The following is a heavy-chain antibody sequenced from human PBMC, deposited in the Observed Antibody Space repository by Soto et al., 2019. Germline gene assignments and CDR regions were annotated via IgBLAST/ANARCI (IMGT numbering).Heavy chain of an antibody. Sequence: QVQLQESGPGLVKPSQTLSLTCTVSGGSISSGGYYWSWIRQHPGKGLEWIGYIYYSGSTYYNPSLKSRVTISVDTSKNQFSLKLSSVTAADTAVYYCARDLRYYYDSSGYYLTSKNYYGMDVWGQGTTVTVSS. J-gene: IGHJ6*02. V-gene: IGHV4-31*03. D-gene: IGHD3-22*01. CDR2: IYYSGST. CDR1: GGSISSGGYY. CDR3: ARDLRYYYDSSGYYLTSKNYYGMDV.